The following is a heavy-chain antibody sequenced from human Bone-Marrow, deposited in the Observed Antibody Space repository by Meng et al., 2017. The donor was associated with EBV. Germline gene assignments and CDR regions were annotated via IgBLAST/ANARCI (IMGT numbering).Heavy chain of an antibody. J-gene: IGHJ4*02. D-gene: IGHD3-10*01. CDR1: GGSFRGYY. CDR3: ARVPPYGSGSYSYFDY. Sequence: QVQLQQWGAGLLKPSENLSLTCAVYGGSFRGYYWSWIRQPPGKGLEWIGEINHSGSTNYNPSLKSRVTISVDTSKNQFSLKLSSVTAADTAVYYCARVPPYGSGSYSYFDYWGQGTLVTVSS. CDR2: INHSGST. V-gene: IGHV4-34*01.